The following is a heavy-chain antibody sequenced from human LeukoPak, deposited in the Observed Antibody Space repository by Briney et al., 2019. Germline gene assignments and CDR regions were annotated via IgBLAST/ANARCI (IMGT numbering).Heavy chain of an antibody. D-gene: IGHD2-15*01. CDR3: ARDPSGYYDY. V-gene: IGHV1-2*02. Sequence: ASVKVSCKASGYTFTGYYMHWVRQAPGQGLEWMGWINPNSGGTNYAQKFQGRVTMTRDTSISTAYMELSSLRSEDTAVYYCARDPSGYYDYWGQGTLVTVSS. CDR1: GYTFTGYY. CDR2: INPNSGGT. J-gene: IGHJ4*02.